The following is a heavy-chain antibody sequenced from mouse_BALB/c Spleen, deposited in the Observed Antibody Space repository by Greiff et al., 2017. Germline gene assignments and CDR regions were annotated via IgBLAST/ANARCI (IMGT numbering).Heavy chain of an antibody. CDR3: ARDAHYGNYFDY. Sequence: EVKLQESGGGLVQPGGSLKLSCAASGFTFSSYGMSWVRQTPDKRLELVATINSNGGSTYYPDSVKGRFTISRDNAKNTLYLQMSSLKSEDTAMYYCARDAHYGNYFDYWGQGTTLTVSS. CDR2: INSNGGST. V-gene: IGHV5-6-3*01. CDR1: GFTFSSYG. J-gene: IGHJ2*01. D-gene: IGHD2-1*01.